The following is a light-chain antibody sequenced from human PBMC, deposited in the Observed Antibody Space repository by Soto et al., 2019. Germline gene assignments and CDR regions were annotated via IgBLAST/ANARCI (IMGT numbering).Light chain of an antibody. CDR2: EAL. J-gene: IGKJ1*01. CDR1: QSVSNNY. CDR3: QNYHSAPWT. Sequence: EIVLTQSPGTLSLSPWERATLSCRASQSVSNNYLAWYQQKPGQAPRLLIYEALNRATGIPARFSGSGSGTDFTLTISSLQPEDVATYYCQNYHSAPWTFGQGTKVDIK. V-gene: IGKV3-20*01.